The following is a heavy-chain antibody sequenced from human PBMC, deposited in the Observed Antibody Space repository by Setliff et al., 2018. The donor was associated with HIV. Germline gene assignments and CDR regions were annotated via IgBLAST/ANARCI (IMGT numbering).Heavy chain of an antibody. Sequence: ASETLSLTCTVSGASISGFYWSWIRQPPGKGLEWIGYVYYTGSTNYNPSLKSRVTISLDTSKNQFSLQLNSVTAADTAVYYCARDKPYDSSGSYYDGGHWFAPWGQGTLVTVS. V-gene: IGHV4-59*01. CDR3: ARDKPYDSSGSYYDGGHWFAP. D-gene: IGHD3-22*01. CDR1: GASISGFY. CDR2: VYYTGST. J-gene: IGHJ5*01.